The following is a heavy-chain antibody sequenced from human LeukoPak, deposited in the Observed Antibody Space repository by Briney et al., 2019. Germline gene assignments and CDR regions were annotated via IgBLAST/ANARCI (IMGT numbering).Heavy chain of an antibody. V-gene: IGHV3-23*01. CDR3: AKGLRSTPNRGFFDS. D-gene: IGHD4-17*01. J-gene: IGHJ4*02. Sequence: GGSLRLSCAASGFTFSSYAMSWVRQAPGKGLEWVSAISGSGSSTYYADSVKGRFTISRDNSKNTLYLQMNSLRAEDTAVCYCAKGLRSTPNRGFFDSWGQGTLVTVSS. CDR2: ISGSGSST. CDR1: GFTFSSYA.